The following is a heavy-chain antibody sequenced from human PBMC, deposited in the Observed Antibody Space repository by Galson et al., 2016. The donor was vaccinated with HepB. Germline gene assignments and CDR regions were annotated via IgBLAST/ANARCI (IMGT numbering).Heavy chain of an antibody. Sequence: SVKVSCKASGGTFSSYAFSWVRQAPGQGLEWMGGVIPIFGTAAYAEKFQGRVTITADESTSTAYMEMSSLRSEDTAVYYCARASSSGYFVYWGQGTLVTVSS. V-gene: IGHV1-69*13. CDR3: ARASSSGYFVY. CDR2: VIPIFGTA. D-gene: IGHD3-22*01. CDR1: GGTFSSYA. J-gene: IGHJ4*02.